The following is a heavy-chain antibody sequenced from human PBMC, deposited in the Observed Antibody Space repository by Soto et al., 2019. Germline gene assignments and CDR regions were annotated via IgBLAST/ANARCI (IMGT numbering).Heavy chain of an antibody. CDR1: GDSISGGASF. V-gene: IGHV4-31*03. J-gene: IGHJ5*02. Sequence: SETMSLTCTVSGDSISGGASFWSWIRQPPGKGLEWIANVYYSGSSYYNPSLKSRLTISVDTTKNQFSLQLKSMTAADTAVYYCAKLSCTSSTCYFPGWFDPWGQGTLVTVSS. CDR3: AKLSCTSSTCYFPGWFDP. CDR2: VYYSGSS. D-gene: IGHD2-2*01.